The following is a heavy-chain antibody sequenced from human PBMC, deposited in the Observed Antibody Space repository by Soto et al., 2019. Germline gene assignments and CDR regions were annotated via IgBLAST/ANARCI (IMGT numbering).Heavy chain of an antibody. V-gene: IGHV3-23*01. CDR1: GFTFISYA. J-gene: IGHJ4*02. D-gene: IGHD3-22*01. Sequence: PWGSLRLSCAASGFTFISYAVSLVRHSPFKWPEWISSISGSGSTIYYADSVKGRFTISRDNSKNTLYLQMSSLRAEDTAVYYCAKVFYYYDSSGYYYFDYWGQGTLVTVSS. CDR3: AKVFYYYDSSGYYYFDY. CDR2: ISGSGSTI.